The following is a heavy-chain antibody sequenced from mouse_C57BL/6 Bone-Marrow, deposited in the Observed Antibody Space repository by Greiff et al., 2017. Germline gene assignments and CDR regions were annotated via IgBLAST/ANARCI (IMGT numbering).Heavy chain of an antibody. J-gene: IGHJ2*01. Sequence: EVMLVESGGGLVKPGGSLKLSCAASGFTFSSYAMSWVRQTPEKRLEWVATISDGGSYTYYPDNVKGRFTISRDNAKNNLYLQMSHLKSEDTAMYYCARRRYGSSYGFDYWGQGTTLTVSS. V-gene: IGHV5-4*03. CDR2: ISDGGSYT. D-gene: IGHD1-1*01. CDR3: ARRRYGSSYGFDY. CDR1: GFTFSSYA.